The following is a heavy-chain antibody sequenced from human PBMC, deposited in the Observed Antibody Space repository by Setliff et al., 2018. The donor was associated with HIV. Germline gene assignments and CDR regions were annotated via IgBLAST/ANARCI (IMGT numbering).Heavy chain of an antibody. D-gene: IGHD6-19*01. CDR1: GGTFSSYA. J-gene: IGHJ4*02. CDR2: IIPIFGTA. CDR3: ATPGIAVAGKGFDY. Sequence: GGSVKVSCKASGGTFSSYAISWVRQAPGQGLEWMGGIIPIFGTANYAQKFQGRVTITTDESTSTAYMELSSLRSEDTAVYYCATPGIAVAGKGFDYWGQGTLVTVSS. V-gene: IGHV1-69*05.